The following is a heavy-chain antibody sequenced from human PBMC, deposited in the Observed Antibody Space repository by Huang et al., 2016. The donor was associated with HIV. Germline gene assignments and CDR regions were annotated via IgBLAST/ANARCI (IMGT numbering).Heavy chain of an antibody. D-gene: IGHD3-3*01. J-gene: IGHJ2*01. V-gene: IGHV5-51*01. CDR1: GYTFTSYW. CDR2: IFPAYPDS. CDR3: ARLTGDSDFWNSYYKRYWYVDL. Sequence: EMQLVQSGPEMKKPGESLRISCKTSGYTFTSYWIGWVRQMPGKGLWCMGIIFPAYPDSNDRPSFEGQVTVSVDKSINTAYLQLTNVRAADTATYYCARLTGDSDFWNSYYKRYWYVDLWGRGTLVAVSS.